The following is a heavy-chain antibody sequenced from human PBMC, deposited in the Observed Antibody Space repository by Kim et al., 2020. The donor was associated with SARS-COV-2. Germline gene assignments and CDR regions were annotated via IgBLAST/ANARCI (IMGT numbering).Heavy chain of an antibody. V-gene: IGHV3-30*04. J-gene: IGHJ4*02. CDR3: ARVGGLWFGVKGYFDY. CDR1: GFTFSSYA. CDR2: ISYDGSNK. D-gene: IGHD3-10*01. Sequence: GGSLRLSCAASGFTFSSYAMHWVRQAPGKGLEWVAVISYDGSNKYYADSVKGRFTISRDNSKNTLYLQMNSLRAEDTAVYYCARVGGLWFGVKGYFDYWGQGTLVTVSS.